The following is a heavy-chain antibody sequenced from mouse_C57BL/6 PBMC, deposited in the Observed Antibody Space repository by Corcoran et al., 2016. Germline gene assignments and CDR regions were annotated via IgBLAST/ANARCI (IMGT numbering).Heavy chain of an antibody. Sequence: QVQLKQSGAELVRPGASVKLSCKASGYTFTDYYINWVKQRPGQGLEWIARIYPGSGNTYYNEKFKGKATLTADKSSSTAYMQLSSLTSEDSAVYVCARDPCITKVVRYYVDYWGQGSTLT. CDR3: ARDPCITKVVRYYVDY. J-gene: IGHJ2*01. CDR2: IYPGSGNT. D-gene: IGHD1-1*01. CDR1: GYTFTDYY. V-gene: IGHV1-76*01.